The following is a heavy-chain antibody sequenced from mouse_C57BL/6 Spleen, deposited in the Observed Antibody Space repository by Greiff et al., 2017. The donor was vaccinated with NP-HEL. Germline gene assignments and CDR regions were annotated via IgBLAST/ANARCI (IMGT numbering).Heavy chain of an antibody. V-gene: IGHV10-1*01. CDR2: IRSKSNNYAT. Sequence: EVQLVESGGGLVQPKGSLKLSCAASGFSFNTYAMNWVRQAPGKGLEWVARIRSKSNNYATYYADSVKDRFTISRDDSESMLYLQMNNLKTEDTAMYYCVRQGSNWAMDYWGQGTSVTVSS. CDR1: GFSFNTYA. D-gene: IGHD2-5*01. J-gene: IGHJ4*01. CDR3: VRQGSNWAMDY.